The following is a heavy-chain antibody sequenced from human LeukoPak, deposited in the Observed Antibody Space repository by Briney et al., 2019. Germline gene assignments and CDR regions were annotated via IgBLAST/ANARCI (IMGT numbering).Heavy chain of an antibody. CDR2: ISAYNGNT. CDR3: ARIREGYYYMDV. J-gene: IGHJ6*03. V-gene: IGHV1-18*01. CDR1: GYAFTSYG. Sequence: ASVKVSCKASGYAFTSYGISWVRQAPGQGLEWMGWISAYNGNTNYAQKLQGRVTMTTDTSTSTAYMELRSLRSDDTAVYYCARIREGYYYMDVWGKGTTVTVSS.